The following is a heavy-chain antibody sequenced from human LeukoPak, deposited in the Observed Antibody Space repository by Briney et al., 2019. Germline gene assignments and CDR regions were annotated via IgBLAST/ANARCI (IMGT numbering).Heavy chain of an antibody. J-gene: IGHJ4*02. D-gene: IGHD6-6*01. Sequence: GGSLRLSCVTSGFNFCDARMTWVRQAPGKGLQWVANVNRDGTVKHFLDSVKGRFTISRDNANNSLSLQMNSLRPEDTAVYYCARGSDVETTSIAGRQKRYFDYWGQGTLVTVSS. CDR3: ARGSDVETTSIAGRQKRYFDY. CDR1: GFNFCDAR. CDR2: VNRDGTVK. V-gene: IGHV3-7*05.